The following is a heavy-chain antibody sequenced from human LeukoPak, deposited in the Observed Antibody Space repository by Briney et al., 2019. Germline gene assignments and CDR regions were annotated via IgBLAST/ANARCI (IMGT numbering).Heavy chain of an antibody. V-gene: IGHV3-53*01. Sequence: GGSLTLSCEGSGFSVSTKYMNWVRQAPGKGLEWVPILYSGSSTYYTDSVKGRFTVSRDDSKNTLYLHMNSLGVEDTAVYYCARVGDHYHWYLDVWGRGTLVTVSS. D-gene: IGHD3-10*01. CDR2: LYSGSST. CDR3: ARVGDHYHWYLDV. J-gene: IGHJ2*01. CDR1: GFSVSTKY.